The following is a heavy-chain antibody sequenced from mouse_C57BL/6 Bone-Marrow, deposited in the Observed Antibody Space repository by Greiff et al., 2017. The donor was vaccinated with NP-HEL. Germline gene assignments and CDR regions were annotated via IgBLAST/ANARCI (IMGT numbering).Heavy chain of an antibody. CDR3: SRGKLYYGSFCGMDY. V-gene: IGHV1-69*01. CDR1: GYTFTSYW. D-gene: IGHD2-2*01. CDR2: IDPSDSYT. Sequence: VQLQQSGAELVMPGASVKLSCKASGYTFTSYWMHWVKQRPGQGLEWIGEIDPSDSYTNYNQKFKGKSTLTVDKSSSTAYMQLSSLTSEDSAVYYCSRGKLYYGSFCGMDYWGQGTSVTVSS. J-gene: IGHJ4*01.